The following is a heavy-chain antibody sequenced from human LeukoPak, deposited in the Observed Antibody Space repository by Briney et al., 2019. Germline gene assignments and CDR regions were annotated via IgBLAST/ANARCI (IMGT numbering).Heavy chain of an antibody. Sequence: SETLSLTCAVPGGSISSGGYSWSWIRQPPGKGLEWIGYIYHSGSTYYNPSLKSRVTISVDRSKNQFSLKLSSVTAADTAVYYCARAIESGSSFFDYWGQGTLVTVSS. CDR1: GGSISSGGYS. D-gene: IGHD1-26*01. J-gene: IGHJ4*02. V-gene: IGHV4-30-2*01. CDR2: IYHSGST. CDR3: ARAIESGSSFFDY.